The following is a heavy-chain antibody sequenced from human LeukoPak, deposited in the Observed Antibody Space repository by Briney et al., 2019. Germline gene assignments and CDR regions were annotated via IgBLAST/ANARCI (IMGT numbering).Heavy chain of an antibody. D-gene: IGHD3-22*01. CDR1: AFTFSSYA. Sequence: GGSLRLSCAASAFTFSSYAMSWVRQALGKGLEWVSAISGSGGSTYYADSVKGRFTISRDNSKNTLYLQMNSLRAEDTAVYYCAKQRGGTYYDSSGYYDYWGQGTLVTVSS. CDR2: ISGSGGST. CDR3: AKQRGGTYYDSSGYYDY. J-gene: IGHJ4*02. V-gene: IGHV3-23*01.